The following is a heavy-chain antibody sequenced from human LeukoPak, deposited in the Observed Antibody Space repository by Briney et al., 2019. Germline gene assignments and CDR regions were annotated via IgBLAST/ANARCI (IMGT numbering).Heavy chain of an antibody. Sequence: SVKVSCKASGGTFSSYAISWVRQAPGQGLEWMGRFIPIFGTANYAQKFQGRVTITTDESTSTAYMELSSLRSEDTAMYYCARDRGVSGWRHRGFDYWGQGTLVTVSS. CDR1: GGTFSSYA. J-gene: IGHJ4*02. V-gene: IGHV1-69*05. CDR3: ARDRGVSGWRHRGFDY. CDR2: FIPIFGTA. D-gene: IGHD6-19*01.